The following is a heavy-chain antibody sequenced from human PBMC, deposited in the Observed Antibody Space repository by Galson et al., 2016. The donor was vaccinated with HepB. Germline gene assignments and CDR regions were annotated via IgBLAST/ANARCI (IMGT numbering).Heavy chain of an antibody. CDR3: AKDTARYCSSTSCSYGMDV. CDR1: GFTFSSYA. D-gene: IGHD2-2*01. Sequence: SLRLSCAASGFTFSSYAMHWVRQAPGKGLQWVSGISGGGVSTHYADSVKGRFTISRDNSKNTLYLQMNSLRAEDTAVYYCAKDTARYCSSTSCSYGMDVWGQGTTVTVSS. V-gene: IGHV3-23*01. J-gene: IGHJ6*02. CDR2: ISGGGVST.